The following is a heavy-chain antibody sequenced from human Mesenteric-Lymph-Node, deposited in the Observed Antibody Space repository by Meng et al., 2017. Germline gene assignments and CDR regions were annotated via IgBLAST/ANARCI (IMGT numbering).Heavy chain of an antibody. Sequence: ASVKVSCKASGYTFTSYYMHWVRQAPGQGLEWMGIINPSGGSTSYAQKFQGRVTMTRDTSTSTVYMGLSSLRSEDTAVYYCARDRELWFGELLSYYFEYWGQGTLVTVSS. D-gene: IGHD3-10*01. CDR1: GYTFTSYY. CDR2: INPSGGST. CDR3: ARDRELWFGELLSYYFEY. V-gene: IGHV1-46*01. J-gene: IGHJ4*02.